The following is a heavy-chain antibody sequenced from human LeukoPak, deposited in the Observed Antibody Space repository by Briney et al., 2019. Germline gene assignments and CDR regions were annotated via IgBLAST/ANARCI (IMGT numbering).Heavy chain of an antibody. CDR3: ARAPTAIRYYYDSSGYYPYYFDH. V-gene: IGHV4-39*07. D-gene: IGHD3-22*01. Sequence: SETLSLTCTVSGGSISSSSYYWGWIRQPPGKGLEWIGSIYYSGSTYYNPSLKSRVTISVDTSKNQFSLKLSSVTAADTAVYYCARAPTAIRYYYDSSGYYPYYFDHWGQGTLVTVSS. CDR2: IYYSGST. J-gene: IGHJ4*02. CDR1: GGSISSSSYY.